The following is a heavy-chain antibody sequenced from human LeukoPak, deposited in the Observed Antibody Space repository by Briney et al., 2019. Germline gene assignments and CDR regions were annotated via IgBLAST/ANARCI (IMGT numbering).Heavy chain of an antibody. CDR1: GYTFTSYG. V-gene: IGHV1-18*01. J-gene: IGHJ4*02. CDR3: AVHDFYSGGYHFDY. CDR2: ISGYNGNT. Sequence: ASVNVSCTASGYTFTSYGISWLRQAPGQGLEWLGWISGYNGNTNYAQKFQGRVTMTTDTPTSTAYMDLRSLKSDDTAVYYCAVHDFYSGGYHFDYWGQGTLVTVSS. D-gene: IGHD3-3*01.